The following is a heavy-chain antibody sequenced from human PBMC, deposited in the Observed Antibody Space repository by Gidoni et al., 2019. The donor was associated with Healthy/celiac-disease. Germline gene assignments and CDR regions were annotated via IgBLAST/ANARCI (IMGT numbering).Heavy chain of an antibody. J-gene: IGHJ6*02. CDR1: GFHFSSYS. CDR2: ISSSSSYI. V-gene: IGHV3-21*01. CDR3: ARDLDSVVVAAGYYYYGMDV. Sequence: EVQLVESGGGLVKPGGSLGLSCAASGFHFSSYSMNWVRQAPGKGLEWVSSISSSSSYIYYADSVKGRFTISRDNAKNSLYLQMNSLRAEDTAVYYCARDLDSVVVAAGYYYYGMDVWGQGTTVTVSS. D-gene: IGHD2-15*01.